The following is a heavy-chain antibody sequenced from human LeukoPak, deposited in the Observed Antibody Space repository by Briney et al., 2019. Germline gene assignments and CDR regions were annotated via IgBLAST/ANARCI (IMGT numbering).Heavy chain of an antibody. D-gene: IGHD1-14*01. CDR3: ARRGMVRTGHVDY. V-gene: IGHV4-34*01. Sequence: PSETLSLTCAVYGGSFSGYYWSWIRQPPGKGLEWIGEINHSGSTNYNPSLKSRVTISVDTSKNQFSLKLSSVTAADTAVYYCARRGMVRTGHVDYWGQGTPVTVSS. J-gene: IGHJ4*02. CDR1: GGSFSGYY. CDR2: INHSGST.